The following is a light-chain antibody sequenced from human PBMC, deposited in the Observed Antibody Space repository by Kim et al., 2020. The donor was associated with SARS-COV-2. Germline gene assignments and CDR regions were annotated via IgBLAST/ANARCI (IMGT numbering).Light chain of an antibody. CDR3: VSWDTTLDGGV. J-gene: IGLJ3*02. V-gene: IGLV1-51*01. CDR1: SSNIGKNH. CDR2: DND. Sequence: GQKVAIDCYGSSSNIGKNHVSEYKHLPGTAPNLLIYDNDKRPSGIPDRFSGSRSGTSATLDITGLQTGDEADYYCVSWDTTLDGGVFGGGTKVTVL.